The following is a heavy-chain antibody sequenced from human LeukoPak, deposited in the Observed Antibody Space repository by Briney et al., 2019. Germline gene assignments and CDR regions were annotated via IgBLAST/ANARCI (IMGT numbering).Heavy chain of an antibody. J-gene: IGHJ4*02. D-gene: IGHD3-22*01. V-gene: IGHV3-15*01. CDR3: TSAPGDSFGYGTDY. CDR1: GLTFSNTW. CDR2: IKDKKYSGTT. Sequence: GGSLRLSCAASGLTFSNTWMSWVRQAPGKGLEWVGRIKDKKYSGTTDYAAPVKGRFTISRDDSTNTLYLQMNGLKTEDTAVYYCTSAPGDSFGYGTDYWGQGALVTVSS.